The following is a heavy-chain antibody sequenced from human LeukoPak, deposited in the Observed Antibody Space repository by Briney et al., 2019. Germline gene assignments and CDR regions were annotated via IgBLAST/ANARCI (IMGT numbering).Heavy chain of an antibody. D-gene: IGHD6-25*01. J-gene: IGHJ5*02. CDR2: IYYSGST. Sequence: SETLSLTCTVSGGSISSGGYYWSWIRQPPRKGLEWIGYIYYSGSTNYNPSLKSRVTISVDTSKNHFSLKVNSVTAADTAVYYCARGSGGVRPNWFDPWGQGILVTVSS. CDR3: ARGSGGVRPNWFDP. CDR1: GGSISSGGYY. V-gene: IGHV4-61*03.